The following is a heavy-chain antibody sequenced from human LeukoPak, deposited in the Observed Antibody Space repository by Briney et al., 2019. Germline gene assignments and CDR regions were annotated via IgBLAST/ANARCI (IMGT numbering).Heavy chain of an antibody. CDR1: GGTFSSYA. Sequence: ASVKVSCKGSGGTFSSYAISWGRQGPGQGLEWMGWISGYNGNTNYAQKFQGRVTMTTDTSTSTAYMELRSLRSDDTAVYYCGRQIVVVPKNWFDPWGQGTLVTVSS. CDR3: GRQIVVVPKNWFDP. V-gene: IGHV1-18*01. CDR2: ISGYNGNT. J-gene: IGHJ5*02. D-gene: IGHD2-2*01.